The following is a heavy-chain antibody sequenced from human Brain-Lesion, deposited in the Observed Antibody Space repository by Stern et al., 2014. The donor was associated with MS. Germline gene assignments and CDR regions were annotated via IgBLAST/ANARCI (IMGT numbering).Heavy chain of an antibody. CDR1: GYIFTGYY. D-gene: IGHD3-3*01. J-gene: IGHJ6*02. CDR2: INPNTGGT. CDR3: ARDQRGITIFGVVTDYYYLGMDV. V-gene: IGHV1-2*02. Sequence: VQLEESGAEVKTPGASVKVSCKTSGYIFTGYYIHWVRQAPGQGLAWMAWINPNTGGTKYAQKFQGRVTMSRDTSISTAYVELSSLTSDDTAVYYCARDQRGITIFGVVTDYYYLGMDVWGQGTTVAVSS.